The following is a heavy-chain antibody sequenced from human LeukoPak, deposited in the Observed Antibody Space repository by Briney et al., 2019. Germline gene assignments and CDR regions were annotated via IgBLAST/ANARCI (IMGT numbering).Heavy chain of an antibody. D-gene: IGHD3-22*01. J-gene: IGHJ4*02. V-gene: IGHV3-7*01. CDR1: GFTFSSYW. Sequence: GGSLRLSCAASGFTFSSYWMSWVRQAPGKGLEWVANIKQDGSEKYYVDSVKGRFTISRDNAKNSLCLQMNSLRAEDTAVYYCARAPSPYYYDSSGYYYFDYWGQGTLVTVSS. CDR3: ARAPSPYYYDSSGYYYFDY. CDR2: IKQDGSEK.